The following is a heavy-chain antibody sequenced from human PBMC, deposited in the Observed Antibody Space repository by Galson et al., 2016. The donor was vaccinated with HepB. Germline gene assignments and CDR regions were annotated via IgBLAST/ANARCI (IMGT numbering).Heavy chain of an antibody. CDR1: GFSVSGSY. CDR2: IYAGGTP. CDR3: ARGPNYYDTTGPFDY. Sequence: SLRLSCAASGFSVSGSYMSWVRQSPGKGLEWVAVIYAGGTPYYRDSVKGRFTISRDTSNNILYLQMNSLRVDDTAVHYCARGPNYYDTTGPFDYWGQGTLVTVSS. J-gene: IGHJ4*02. D-gene: IGHD3-22*01. V-gene: IGHV3-53*05.